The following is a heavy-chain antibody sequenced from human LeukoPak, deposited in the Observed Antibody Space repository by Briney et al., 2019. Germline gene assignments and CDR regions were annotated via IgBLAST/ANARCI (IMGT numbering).Heavy chain of an antibody. Sequence: ASVKVSCKASGYTFTGYYMHWVRQAPGQGLEWMGWINPNSGGTNYAQKVQGRVTMTRDTSISTAYMELSRLRSDDTAVYYCARASGRHCSSTSCYRYYYYYYMDVWGKGTTVTISS. J-gene: IGHJ6*03. CDR2: INPNSGGT. D-gene: IGHD2-2*01. V-gene: IGHV1-2*02. CDR1: GYTFTGYY. CDR3: ARASGRHCSSTSCYRYYYYYYMDV.